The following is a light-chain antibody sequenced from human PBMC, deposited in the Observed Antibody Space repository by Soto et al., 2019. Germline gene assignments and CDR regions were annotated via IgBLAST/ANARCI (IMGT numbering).Light chain of an antibody. CDR2: GAS. V-gene: IGKV3-20*01. Sequence: EIVLTQSPGTLSLSPGERATLSCRASQSVSSSYLAWFQQKPGQPPRLLIYGASTRATGIPDRFSGSGSGTDFTLTISRLEPEDFAVYYCQQYGSSPPVTFGGGTKVDIK. CDR3: QQYGSSPPVT. J-gene: IGKJ4*01. CDR1: QSVSSSY.